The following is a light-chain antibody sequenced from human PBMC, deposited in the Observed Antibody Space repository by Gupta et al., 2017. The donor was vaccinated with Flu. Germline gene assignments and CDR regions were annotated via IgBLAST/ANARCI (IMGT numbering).Light chain of an antibody. CDR1: SNNVGNQG. CDR3: SAWDNSLSTRV. Sequence: ESKGLRQTATLTCTGNSNNVGNQGAAWLQQHQGHPPKLLSYRNNSRPSGISERFSASRSGNTASLTITGLQPEDEADYYCSAWDNSLSTRVFGGGTKLTVL. J-gene: IGLJ2*01. V-gene: IGLV10-54*04. CDR2: RNN.